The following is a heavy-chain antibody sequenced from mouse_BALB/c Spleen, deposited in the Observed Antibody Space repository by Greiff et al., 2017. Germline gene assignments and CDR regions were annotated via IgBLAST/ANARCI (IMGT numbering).Heavy chain of an antibody. D-gene: IGHD2-1*01. Sequence: EVKLEESGGGLVKPGGSLKLSCAASGFTFSSYAMSWVRQTPEKRLEWVASISSGGSTYYPDSVKGRFTISRDNARNILYLQMSSLRSEDTAMYYCARGEGYYGNPYAMDYWGQGTSVTVSS. J-gene: IGHJ4*01. CDR2: ISSGGST. V-gene: IGHV5-6-5*01. CDR3: ARGEGYYGNPYAMDY. CDR1: GFTFSSYA.